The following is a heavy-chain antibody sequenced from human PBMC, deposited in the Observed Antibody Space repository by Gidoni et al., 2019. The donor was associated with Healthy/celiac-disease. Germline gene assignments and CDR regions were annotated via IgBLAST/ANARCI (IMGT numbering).Heavy chain of an antibody. J-gene: IGHJ1*01. Sequence: EVQLLESGGGLVQPGGSLRLSCAASGFTFSSYAMSWVRQAPGKGLEWVSAISGSGGSTYYADSVKGRFTISRDNSKNTLYLQMNSLRAEDTAVYYCAKDSGWGNSGSYWAEYFQHWGQGTLVTVSS. CDR3: AKDSGWGNSGSYWAEYFQH. CDR2: ISGSGGST. CDR1: GFTFSSYA. D-gene: IGHD1-26*01. V-gene: IGHV3-23*01.